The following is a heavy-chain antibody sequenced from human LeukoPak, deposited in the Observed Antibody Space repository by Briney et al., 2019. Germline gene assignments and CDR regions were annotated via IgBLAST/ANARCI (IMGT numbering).Heavy chain of an antibody. V-gene: IGHV4-39*07. CDR2: IYYSGST. D-gene: IGHD5-12*01. Sequence: PSETLSLTCTVSGVSISSSSYYWGWIRQPPGKGLEWIGSIYYSGSTYYNPSLKSRVTISVDTSKSQFSLKLSSVTAADTAVYYCARGRWLRNGDYFDYWGQGTLVTVSS. CDR1: GVSISSSSYY. CDR3: ARGRWLRNGDYFDY. J-gene: IGHJ4*02.